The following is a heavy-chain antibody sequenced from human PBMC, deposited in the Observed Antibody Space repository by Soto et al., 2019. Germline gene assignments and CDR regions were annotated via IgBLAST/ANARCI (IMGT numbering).Heavy chain of an antibody. V-gene: IGHV3-48*01. D-gene: IGHD5-12*01. Sequence: EVQLVESGGGLVQPGGSLRLSCATSGFPFSIYNMNWVRQAPGKGLEWVSSITSSSTTIYYADSVKGRFTISRDNAKNSLHLQMTSLRVEDTAVYYCARLWSAYAPFHYWGQGTLVTVSS. CDR1: GFPFSIYN. CDR2: ITSSSTTI. CDR3: ARLWSAYAPFHY. J-gene: IGHJ4*02.